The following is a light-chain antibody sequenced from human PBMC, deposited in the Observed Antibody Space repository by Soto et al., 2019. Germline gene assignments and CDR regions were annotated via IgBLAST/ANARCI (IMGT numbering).Light chain of an antibody. CDR1: QGIDSW. V-gene: IGKV1-5*01. J-gene: IGKJ1*01. Sequence: ILLTQSPSSLSASVGDRVTITCRASQGIDSWLAWYQQKPGKAPKLLIYAASSLATGVPSRFSGNESGTEFTLTICSLQSDDFATYYCQQYNIYSTFGQGTKVDIK. CDR2: AAS. CDR3: QQYNIYST.